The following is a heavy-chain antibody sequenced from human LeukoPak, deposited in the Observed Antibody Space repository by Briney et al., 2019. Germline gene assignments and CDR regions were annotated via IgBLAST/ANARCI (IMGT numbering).Heavy chain of an antibody. J-gene: IGHJ4*02. D-gene: IGHD6-19*01. V-gene: IGHV7-4-1*02. CDR2: INTNTGNP. Sequence: ASVKVSCKASGYTFTYYAMNWVRQAPGRGREWMGWINTNTGNPTYAQGFTGRFVFSLDTSVSTAYLQISSLKAEDTAVYYCARSREEWLFSSDFWGQGSLVTVSS. CDR1: GYTFTYYA. CDR3: ARSREEWLFSSDF.